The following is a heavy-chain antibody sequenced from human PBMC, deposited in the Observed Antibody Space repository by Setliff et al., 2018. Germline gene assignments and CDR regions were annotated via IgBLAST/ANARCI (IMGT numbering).Heavy chain of an antibody. J-gene: IGHJ5*02. CDR2: ISSSSSYI. CDR3: AGAPSTRGYSGYDS. Sequence: GGSLRLSCAASGFTFSSYSMNWVRQAPGKGLEWVSSISSSSSYIYYADSVKGRFTISRDNAKNSLYLQMNSLRAEDTAVYYCAGAPSTRGYSGYDSWGQGTLVTVSS. D-gene: IGHD5-12*01. CDR1: GFTFSSYS. V-gene: IGHV3-21*01.